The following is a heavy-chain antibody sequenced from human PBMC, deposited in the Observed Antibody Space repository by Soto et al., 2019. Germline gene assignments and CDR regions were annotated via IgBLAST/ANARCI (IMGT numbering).Heavy chain of an antibody. Sequence: QITLKESGPTLVKPTQTLTLTCTFSGFSLSTSGVGVGWIRQPPGKALEWLALIYWNDDKRYSPSLKSRLTITQDTSKNQVVLTMTIMDPVDTATYYCAHSYSSSWYVAYWGQGTLVTVSS. J-gene: IGHJ4*02. CDR1: GFSLSTSGVG. CDR2: IYWNDDK. D-gene: IGHD6-13*01. CDR3: AHSYSSSWYVAY. V-gene: IGHV2-5*01.